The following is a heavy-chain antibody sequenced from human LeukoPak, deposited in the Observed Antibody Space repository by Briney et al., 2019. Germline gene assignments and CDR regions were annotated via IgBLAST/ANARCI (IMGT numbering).Heavy chain of an antibody. CDR2: INAGNGNT. CDR1: GYTFTSYA. J-gene: IGHJ4*02. CDR3: ARVSTRYSSSWYDY. V-gene: IGHV1-3*01. Sequence: ASVKVSCKASGYTFTSYAMHWVRQAPGQRLEWMGWINAGNGNTKYSQKFPGRVTITRDTCASTAYMELSSLRSEDTAVYSCARVSTRYSSSWYDYWGQGTLVTVSS. D-gene: IGHD6-13*01.